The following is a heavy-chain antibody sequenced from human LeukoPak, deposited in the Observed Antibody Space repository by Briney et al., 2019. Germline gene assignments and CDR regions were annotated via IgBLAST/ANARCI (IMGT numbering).Heavy chain of an antibody. J-gene: IGHJ3*02. Sequence: PGGSLRLSCAASGFTFSSYSMNWVRQAPGKGLEWVSYISSSSRTIYYADSVKGRFTISRDNAKNSLYLQMNSLRAEDTAVYYCARDWVGYCSGGSCYSSAFDIWGQGTMVTVSS. CDR1: GFTFSSYS. CDR2: ISSSSRTI. D-gene: IGHD2-15*01. CDR3: ARDWVGYCSGGSCYSSAFDI. V-gene: IGHV3-48*04.